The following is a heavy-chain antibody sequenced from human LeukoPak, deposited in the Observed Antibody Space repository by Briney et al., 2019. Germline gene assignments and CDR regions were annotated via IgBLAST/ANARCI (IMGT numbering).Heavy chain of an antibody. Sequence: GGSLRLSCAASGFTFSSYAMHWVRQAPGKGLEWVAVISYDGSNKYYADSVKGRFTISRDNSKNTLYLQMNSLRAEDTAVYYCARDLRGYSYGPNWYFDLWGRGTLVTVSS. V-gene: IGHV3-30-3*01. CDR2: ISYDGSNK. CDR1: GFTFSSYA. CDR3: ARDLRGYSYGPNWYFDL. D-gene: IGHD5-18*01. J-gene: IGHJ2*01.